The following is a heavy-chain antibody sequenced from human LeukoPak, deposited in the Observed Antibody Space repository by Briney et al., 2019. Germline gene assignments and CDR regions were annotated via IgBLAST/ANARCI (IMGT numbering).Heavy chain of an antibody. J-gene: IGHJ4*02. Sequence: SETLSLTCAVYGGSFSGYYWSWIRQPPGKGLEWIGRIYTSGSTNYNPSLKSRVTMSVDTSKNQFSLKLSSVTAADTAVYYCARVNAGGYGGYDGHFDYWGQGTLVTVSS. CDR2: IYTSGST. D-gene: IGHD5-12*01. CDR3: ARVNAGGYGGYDGHFDY. CDR1: GGSFSGYY. V-gene: IGHV4-59*10.